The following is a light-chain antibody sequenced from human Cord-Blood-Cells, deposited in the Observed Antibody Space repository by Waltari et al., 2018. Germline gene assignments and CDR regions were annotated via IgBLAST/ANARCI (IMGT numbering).Light chain of an antibody. CDR3: SSYTSSSKV. V-gene: IGLV2-14*01. Sequence: SALTQPASVSGSPGQSLTISCTGTSSDVCGYNYVSWYQQHPGKAPKLMVYDVSNRPSGVSNRFSGSKSGNTASLTISGLQAEDEADYYCSSYTSSSKVFGTGTKVTVL. J-gene: IGLJ1*01. CDR2: DVS. CDR1: SSDVCGYNY.